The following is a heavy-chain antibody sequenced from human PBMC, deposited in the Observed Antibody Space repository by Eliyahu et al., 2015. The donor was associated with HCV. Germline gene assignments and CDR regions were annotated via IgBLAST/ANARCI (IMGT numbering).Heavy chain of an antibody. D-gene: IGHD7-27*01. CDR3: ARVGTGAGWNFDL. CDR2: IYYSGSP. J-gene: IGHJ2*01. CDR1: GGSIRGYY. Sequence: QVQLQESGPGLVKPSETLSLTCTVSGGSIRGYYWSWIRQPPGKGPEWIGNIYYSGSPNYRPSLKSRVTMSVDTSKNSFSLNLSSVSAADTAVYYCARVGTGAGWNFDLWGRGTLVTVSS. V-gene: IGHV4-59*08.